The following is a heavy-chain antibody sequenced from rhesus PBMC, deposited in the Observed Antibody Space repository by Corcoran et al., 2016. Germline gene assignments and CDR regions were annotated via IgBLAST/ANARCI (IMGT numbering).Heavy chain of an antibody. Sequence: QVQLQESGPGLVKPSETLSLSCAVSGYSISSGYGWGWIRQPPGKGLEWIGQIYGGSGSTYYNPSLKSRGTGSKDPSKNQFSLKLSSVTAADTAVYYCASLASSGVSFEFWGQGALVTVSS. CDR2: IYGGSGST. V-gene: IGHV4-127*01. D-gene: IGHD6-25*01. CDR3: ASLASSGVSFEF. CDR1: GYSISSGYG. J-gene: IGHJ1*01.